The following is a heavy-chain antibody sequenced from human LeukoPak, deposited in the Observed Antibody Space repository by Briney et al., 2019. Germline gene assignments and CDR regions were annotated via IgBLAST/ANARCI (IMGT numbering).Heavy chain of an antibody. CDR3: ARGTGGPLQRTHYFDY. CDR1: GFTFSSYE. CDR2: ISSSGSTI. D-gene: IGHD1-14*01. V-gene: IGHV3-48*03. J-gene: IGHJ4*02. Sequence: GGSLRLSCAASGFTFSSYEMNWVRQAPGKGLEWVSYISSSGSTIYYADSVKGRFTISRDNAKNSLYLQMNSLRAEDTAVYYCARGTGGPLQRTHYFDYWGQGSLVTVSS.